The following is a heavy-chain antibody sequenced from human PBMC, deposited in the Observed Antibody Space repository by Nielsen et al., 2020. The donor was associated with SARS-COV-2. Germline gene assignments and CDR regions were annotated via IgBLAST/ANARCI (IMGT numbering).Heavy chain of an antibody. V-gene: IGHV3-30*04. CDR3: ARAGRTYYYDSSGKFDY. Sequence: GESLKISCAASGFTFSSYAMHWVRQAPGKGLEWVAVISYDGSNKYYADSVKGRFTISRDNSKNTLYLQMNSLRAEDTAVYYCARAGRTYYYDSSGKFDYWGQGTLVTVSS. CDR2: ISYDGSNK. CDR1: GFTFSSYA. D-gene: IGHD3-22*01. J-gene: IGHJ4*02.